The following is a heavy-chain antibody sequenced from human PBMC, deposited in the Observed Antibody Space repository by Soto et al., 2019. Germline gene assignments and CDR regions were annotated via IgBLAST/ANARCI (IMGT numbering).Heavy chain of an antibody. V-gene: IGHV3-30*18. J-gene: IGHJ4*02. D-gene: IGHD5-12*01. CDR1: GFTFSSYG. CDR3: AKEGSVVATTPDFDY. CDR2: ISYDGSYK. Sequence: QVQLVESGGGVVQPGRSLRLSCAASGFTFSSYGMHWVRQAPGKGLAWVAVISYDGSYKYYADSMKVRVTISRDNSKNTLYVQMNSLRAEDTAVYYWAKEGSVVATTPDFDYWGQGTLVTVSS.